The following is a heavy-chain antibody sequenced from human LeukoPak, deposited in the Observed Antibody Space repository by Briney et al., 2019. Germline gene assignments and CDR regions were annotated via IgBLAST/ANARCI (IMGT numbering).Heavy chain of an antibody. CDR1: GFTFSSYA. Sequence: GGSLRLSCAASGFTFSSYAMHWVRQAPGKGLEWVAVISYDGSNKYYADSVKGRFTISRDNSKNTLYLKMNSLRAEDTAVYYCAKKGASVGATRDYYYYYMDVWGKGTTVTVSS. V-gene: IGHV3-30-3*02. D-gene: IGHD1-26*01. J-gene: IGHJ6*03. CDR2: ISYDGSNK. CDR3: AKKGASVGATRDYYYYYMDV.